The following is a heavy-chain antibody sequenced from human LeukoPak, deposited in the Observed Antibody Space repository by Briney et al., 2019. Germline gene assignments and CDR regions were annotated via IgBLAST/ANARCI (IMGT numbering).Heavy chain of an antibody. J-gene: IGHJ4*02. D-gene: IGHD6-13*01. CDR3: AKDGQLGGSSWFTLYFDY. CDR2: IRYDGSNK. V-gene: IGHV3-30*02. CDR1: GFTFSSYG. Sequence: GGSLRLSCAASGFTFSSYGMHWVRQAPGKGLEWVAFIRYDGSNKYYADSVKGRFTISRDNSKNTLYLQMNSLRPEDTAVYYCAKDGQLGGSSWFTLYFDYWGQGTLVTVSS.